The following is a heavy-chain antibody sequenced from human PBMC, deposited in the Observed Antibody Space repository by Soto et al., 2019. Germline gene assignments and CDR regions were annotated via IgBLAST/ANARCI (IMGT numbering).Heavy chain of an antibody. J-gene: IGHJ5*02. V-gene: IGHV1-58*01. CDR3: AADRGYL. CDR1: GFTFTSSS. CDR2: IVVGTGDT. Sequence: QMQLVQSGPEVKKPGTSVKVSCKASGFTFTSSSVQWVRQARGQGLEWMGWIVVGTGDTKYAQKFQERVTFNRDISTSTAYMEVSSLRSEDTAVYYSAADRGYLWGQGTLVTVSS. D-gene: IGHD3-10*01.